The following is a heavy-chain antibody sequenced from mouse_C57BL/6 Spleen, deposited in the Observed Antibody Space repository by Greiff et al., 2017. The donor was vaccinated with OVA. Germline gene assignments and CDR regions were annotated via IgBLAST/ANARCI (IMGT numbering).Heavy chain of an antibody. Sequence: EVQLQQSGPELVKPGASVKMSCKASGYTFTDYNMHWVKQSHGKSLEWIGYINPNNGGTSYNQKFKGKATLTVNKSSSTAYMELRSLTSEDSAVYYCARGIFGPDITTGYFDYWGQGTTLTVSS. V-gene: IGHV1-22*01. CDR2: INPNNGGT. J-gene: IGHJ2*01. D-gene: IGHD2-4*01. CDR1: GYTFTDYN. CDR3: ARGIFGPDITTGYFDY.